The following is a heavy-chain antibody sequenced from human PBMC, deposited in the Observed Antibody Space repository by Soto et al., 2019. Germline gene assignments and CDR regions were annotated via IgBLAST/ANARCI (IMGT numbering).Heavy chain of an antibody. CDR2: INHSGST. V-gene: IGHV4-34*01. Sequence: SETLSLTCAVYGGSFSGYYWTWIRQPPGTGLEWIGEINHSGSTNYNPSLKSRVTVSVDTSKNQFSLILGSATAADTAVYFCERHSTWLLLSDYWGQGTLVTVSS. CDR3: ERHSTWLLLSDY. CDR1: GGSFSGYY. J-gene: IGHJ4*02. D-gene: IGHD3-22*01.